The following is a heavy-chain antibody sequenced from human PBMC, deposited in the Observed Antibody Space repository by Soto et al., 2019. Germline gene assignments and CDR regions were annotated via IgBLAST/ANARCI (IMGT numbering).Heavy chain of an antibody. CDR1: GFTFGTYA. D-gene: IGHD3-10*01. CDR2: ISHTGITT. CDR3: AQQSYGGGTYPLIFGY. J-gene: IGHJ4*01. Sequence: EVQLLESGGGLVQPGGSLRLSCVASGFTFGTYAMSWVSQAPGKGLEWVSAISHTGITTYYADSVKGRFTISRDNSKNTVDLQMNSLRAEDTAVYFCAQQSYGGGTYPLIFGYWGQGTLVTVSS. V-gene: IGHV3-23*01.